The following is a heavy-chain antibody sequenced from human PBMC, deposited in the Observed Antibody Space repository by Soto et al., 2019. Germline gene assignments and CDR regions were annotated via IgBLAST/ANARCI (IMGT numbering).Heavy chain of an antibody. CDR1: GFTFSSYA. J-gene: IGHJ4*02. V-gene: IGHV3-23*01. CDR3: ARNCGGDCYTNFDY. CDR2: ISGSGGTT. D-gene: IGHD2-21*02. Sequence: EVQLLESGGGLVQPGGSLRLSCAASGFTFSSYAMSWVRQAPGRGLEWVSAISGSGGTTYYGDSVRGRFTVSRDNSRDTLYLQMNSLRADDTALYYCARNCGGDCYTNFDYWGQGTLVTVSS.